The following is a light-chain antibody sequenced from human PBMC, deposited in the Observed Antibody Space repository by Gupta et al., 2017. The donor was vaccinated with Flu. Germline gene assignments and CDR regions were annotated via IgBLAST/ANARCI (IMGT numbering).Light chain of an antibody. CDR1: RGSSRY. CDR3: QQRNSWPFT. Sequence: PAPLSLSPGERATLSCMAFRGSSRYLAWFQQRPGQSPRLLIYDASTRATGIPASFSGSGSGTDFTLTISSLEPEDFAVYYCQQRNSWPFTFGGGTKVEIK. CDR2: DAS. J-gene: IGKJ4*01. V-gene: IGKV3-11*01.